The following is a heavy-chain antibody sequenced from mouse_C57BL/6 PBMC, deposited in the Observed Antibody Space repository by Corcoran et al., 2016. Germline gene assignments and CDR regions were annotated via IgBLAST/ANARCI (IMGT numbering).Heavy chain of an antibody. CDR1: GYTFTTYG. Sequence: QIQLVQSGPELKKPGETVKISCKASGYTFTTYGMSWVKQAPGKGLKWMGWINTYSGVPTYADDFKGRFAFSLETSASTAYLQINNLKNEDTATYFCARPRPWYFDVWGTGTTVTVSS. CDR2: INTYSGVP. J-gene: IGHJ1*03. CDR3: ARPRPWYFDV. V-gene: IGHV9-3*01.